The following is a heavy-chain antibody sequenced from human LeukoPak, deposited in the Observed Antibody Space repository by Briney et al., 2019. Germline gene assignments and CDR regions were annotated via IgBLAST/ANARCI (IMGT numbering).Heavy chain of an antibody. CDR2: ISGSGGST. V-gene: IGHV3-23*01. J-gene: IGHJ4*02. CDR3: AKDLRSPYCSSTSCNY. D-gene: IGHD2-2*01. CDR1: GFTFSNYA. Sequence: PGGSLRLSCAASGFTFSNYAMSWVRQAPGKGLEWVSSISGSGGSTYYADSVKGRFTISRDNSKNTLYLQMNSLRAEDTAVYYCAKDLRSPYCSSTSCNYWGQGTLVTVSS.